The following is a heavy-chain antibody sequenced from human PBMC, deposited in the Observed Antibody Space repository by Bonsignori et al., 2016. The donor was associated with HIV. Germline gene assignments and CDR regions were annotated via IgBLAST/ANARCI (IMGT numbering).Heavy chain of an antibody. CDR3: VTDNWGWHY. J-gene: IGHJ4*02. CDR2: IRYDGSKE. D-gene: IGHD7-27*01. V-gene: IGHV3-30*02. Sequence: WIRQPPGKGLEWVALIRYDGSKEYYADSVKGRFTISRDNSKNTLYLQVNSLRPEDTAVYYCVTDNWGWHYWGQGTLGTVSS.